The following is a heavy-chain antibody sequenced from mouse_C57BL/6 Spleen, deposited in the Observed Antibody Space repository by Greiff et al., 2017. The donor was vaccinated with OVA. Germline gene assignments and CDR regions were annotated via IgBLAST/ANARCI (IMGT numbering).Heavy chain of an antibody. V-gene: IGHV14-2*01. J-gene: IGHJ3*01. CDR2: IDPEDGET. D-gene: IGHD2-14*01. CDR3: ARSGYDSPWFAY. Sequence: EVQVVESGAELVKPGASVKLSCTASGFNIKDYYMHWVKQRTEQGLEWIGRIDPEDGETKYAPKFKGKATITADKSTNTAYLQLTSLTSEDTAVYYCARSGYDSPWFAYWGQGTLVTVSA. CDR1: GFNIKDYY.